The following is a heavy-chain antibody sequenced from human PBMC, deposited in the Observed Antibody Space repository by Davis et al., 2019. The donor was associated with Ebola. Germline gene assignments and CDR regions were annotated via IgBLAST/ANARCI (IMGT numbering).Heavy chain of an antibody. Sequence: GESLKISCEASGFTFSDYYMSWIRQAPGKGLEWLSYSSTSGSTTYYADSGKGRFTISRDNAKNSLFLQMNSLRAEDTAVYYCARQIVDSGLFDYWGQGTLVTVYS. CDR2: SSTSGSTT. J-gene: IGHJ4*02. CDR3: ARQIVDSGLFDY. D-gene: IGHD1-26*01. CDR1: GFTFSDYY. V-gene: IGHV3-11*01.